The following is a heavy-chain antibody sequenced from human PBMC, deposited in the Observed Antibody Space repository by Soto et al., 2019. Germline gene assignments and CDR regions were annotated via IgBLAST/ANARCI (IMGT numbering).Heavy chain of an antibody. V-gene: IGHV3-30-3*01. CDR3: ARDVGKMATADAFDI. J-gene: IGHJ3*02. Sequence: QLGGSLRLSCAASGFTFSSYAMHWVRQAPGKGLEWVAVISYDGSNKYYADSVKGRFTISRDNSKNTLYLQMNSLRAEDTAVYYCARDVGKMATADAFDIWGQGTMVTVSS. CDR1: GFTFSSYA. CDR2: ISYDGSNK. D-gene: IGHD5-18*01.